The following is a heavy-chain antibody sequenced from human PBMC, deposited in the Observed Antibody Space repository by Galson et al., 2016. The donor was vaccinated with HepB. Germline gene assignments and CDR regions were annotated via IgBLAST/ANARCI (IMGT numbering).Heavy chain of an antibody. CDR2: INPSDATK. CDR3: AREPSGTGGMDV. J-gene: IGHJ6*02. D-gene: IGHD1-14*01. CDR1: GDTFTNYY. Sequence: SVKVSCKASGDTFTNYYMHWVRQAPGQGLEWMGVINPSDATKNYARKLQGRVTLTRDASTSTIYMQLSSLRPEDTAVYFCAREPSGTGGMDVWGQGTTVTVSS. V-gene: IGHV1-46*01.